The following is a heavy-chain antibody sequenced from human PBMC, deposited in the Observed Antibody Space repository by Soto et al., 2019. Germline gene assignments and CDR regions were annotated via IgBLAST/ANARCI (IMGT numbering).Heavy chain of an antibody. V-gene: IGHV1-18*01. CDR1: GYTFTSYG. D-gene: IGHD6-6*01. CDR2: ISAYNGNT. Sequence: ASVKVSCKASGYTFTSYGISWVRQAPGQGLEWMGWISAYNGNTNYAQKIQGRVTMTTDTSTSTAYMELRSLRSDDTAVYYCARVVVGAARGELDYWGQGTLVTVSS. CDR3: ARVVVGAARGELDY. J-gene: IGHJ4*02.